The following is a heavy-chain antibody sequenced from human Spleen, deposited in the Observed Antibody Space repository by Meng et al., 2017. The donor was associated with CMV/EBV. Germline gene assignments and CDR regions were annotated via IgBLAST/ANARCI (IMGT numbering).Heavy chain of an antibody. V-gene: IGHV1-69*05. Sequence: SVKVSCKASGDTFKNYAINWVRQAPGQGLEWMGGLIPIYATAGYAQQFQGRVTITTDESTSTAYMELSRLRPDDTGVYYCARSYDSSAYYGDYYGMDVWGQGTTVTVSS. J-gene: IGHJ6*02. CDR2: LIPIYATA. D-gene: IGHD3-22*01. CDR1: GDTFKNYA. CDR3: ARSYDSSAYYGDYYGMDV.